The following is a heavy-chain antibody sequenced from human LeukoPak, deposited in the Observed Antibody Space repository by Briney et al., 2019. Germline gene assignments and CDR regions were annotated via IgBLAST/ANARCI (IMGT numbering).Heavy chain of an antibody. CDR2: IKPNSGGT. CDR1: GYTFTGYY. J-gene: IGHJ5*02. CDR3: ARDTRRSGWLNWFDP. D-gene: IGHD6-19*01. V-gene: IGHV1-2*02. Sequence: ASVKVSCKASGYTFTGYYMHWVRPAPGPGLEGMGWIKPNSGGTNYAQKFQGRVTMTRDTSISTAYMELSRLRSDDTAVYYCARDTRRSGWLNWFDPWGQGTLVTVSS.